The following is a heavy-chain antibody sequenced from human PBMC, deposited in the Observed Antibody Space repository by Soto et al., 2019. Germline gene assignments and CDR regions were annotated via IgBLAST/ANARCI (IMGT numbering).Heavy chain of an antibody. V-gene: IGHV1-8*01. Sequence: ASVKVSCKASGYTFTSYDINWVRQATGQGLEWMGWMNPNSGNTGYAQKFQGRVTMTRNTSISTAYMELSSLRSEDTAVYYCATHCSSTSCYLSPRWPWXQGTRVTVSS. CDR2: MNPNSGNT. J-gene: IGHJ5*02. CDR1: GYTFTSYD. D-gene: IGHD2-2*01. CDR3: ATHCSSTSCYLSPRWP.